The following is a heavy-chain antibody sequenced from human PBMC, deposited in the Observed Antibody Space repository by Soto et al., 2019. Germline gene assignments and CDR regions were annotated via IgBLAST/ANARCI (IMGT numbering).Heavy chain of an antibody. Sequence: SETLSLTCTVSGGSISSYYWSWIRQPPGKGLEWIGYIYYSGSTNYNPSLKSRVTISVDTSKNQFSLKLSSVTAADTAVYYCARTIVGDAFDIWGQGTMVT. J-gene: IGHJ3*02. CDR2: IYYSGST. CDR1: GGSISSYY. V-gene: IGHV4-59*01. D-gene: IGHD1-26*01. CDR3: ARTIVGDAFDI.